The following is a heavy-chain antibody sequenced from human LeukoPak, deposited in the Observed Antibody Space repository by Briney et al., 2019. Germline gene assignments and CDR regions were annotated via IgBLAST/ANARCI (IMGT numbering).Heavy chain of an antibody. J-gene: IGHJ4*02. CDR1: GYTFTGYY. V-gene: IGHV1-2*02. CDR3: ARGVVRGVIKPMLGY. Sequence: GASVKVSCKASGYTFTGYYMHWVRQVPGQGLEWMGWINPNSGGTNYAQKFQGRVTMTRDTSISTAYMELSRLRSDDTAVYYCARGVVRGVIKPMLGYWGQGTLVTVSS. CDR2: INPNSGGT. D-gene: IGHD3-10*01.